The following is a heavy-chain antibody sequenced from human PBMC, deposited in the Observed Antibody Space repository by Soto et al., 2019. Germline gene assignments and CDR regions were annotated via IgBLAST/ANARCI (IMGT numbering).Heavy chain of an antibody. D-gene: IGHD3-10*01. Sequence: EVQLVESGGGLVQPGGSLRLSCAASGFTFSSYSMNWVRQAPGKGLEWVSYISSSSSIIYYADSVKGRFTISRDNAKNSLYLQMNSLRDEDTAVYYCARGKGALWFGDRRGFDPWGQGTLVTVSS. V-gene: IGHV3-48*02. CDR1: GFTFSSYS. J-gene: IGHJ5*02. CDR2: ISSSSSII. CDR3: ARGKGALWFGDRRGFDP.